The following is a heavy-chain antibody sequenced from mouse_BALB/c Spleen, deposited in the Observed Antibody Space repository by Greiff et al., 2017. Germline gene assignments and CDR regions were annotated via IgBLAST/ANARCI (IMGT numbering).Heavy chain of an antibody. D-gene: IGHD2-4*01. J-gene: IGHJ3*01. CDR3: ARDQDEYDGAWFAY. CDR1: GFTFSDYY. V-gene: IGHV5-4*02. Sequence: EVQLVESGGGLVKPGGSLKLSCAASGFTFSDYYMYWVRQTPEKRLEWVATISDGGSYTYYPDSVKGRFTISRDNAKNNLYLQMSSLKSEDTAMYYCARDQDEYDGAWFAYWGQGTLVTVSA. CDR2: ISDGGSYT.